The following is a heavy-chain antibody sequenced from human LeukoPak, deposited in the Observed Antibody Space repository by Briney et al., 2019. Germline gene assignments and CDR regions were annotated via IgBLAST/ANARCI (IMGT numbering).Heavy chain of an antibody. CDR2: ISGSGDST. V-gene: IGHV3-23*01. J-gene: IGHJ6*03. Sequence: GGSLRLSCAASGFTFSNSAMSWVRQAPGKGLEWVSAISGSGDSTYNADSVKGRLTISRDNSKNTLYLQMNSLRAEDTAVYYCAKDLPYAYYMDVWGKGTTVTVSS. CDR3: AKDLPYAYYMDV. D-gene: IGHD4-17*01. CDR1: GFTFSNSA.